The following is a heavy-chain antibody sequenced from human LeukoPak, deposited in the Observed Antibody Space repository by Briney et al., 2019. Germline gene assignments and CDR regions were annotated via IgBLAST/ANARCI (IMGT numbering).Heavy chain of an antibody. Sequence: SETLSLTCTVSGGSISGHYWTWVRQPPGEGLEWNGQIHYSGKADYNPTLRSRITISVDTSKNQTSLKVTSVTAADTAVYYCARFGVDYDMDVWGRGTTVTVS. V-gene: IGHV4-59*11. CDR3: ARFGVDYDMDV. J-gene: IGHJ6*02. CDR2: IHYSGKA. D-gene: IGHD3-16*01. CDR1: GGSISGHY.